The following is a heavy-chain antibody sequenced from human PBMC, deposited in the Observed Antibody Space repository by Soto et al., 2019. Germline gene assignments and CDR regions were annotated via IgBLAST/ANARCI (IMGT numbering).Heavy chain of an antibody. CDR1: GGSISSSNW. CDR3: AKEGVAGTPHGMDV. V-gene: IGHV4-4*02. D-gene: IGHD6-19*01. Sequence: QVQLQESGPGLVKPSGTLSLTCAVSGGSISSSNWWSWVRQPPGKGLEWIGEIYHSGSTNYNPSPQCRVTVSVAKAKNQFSLKLSSVTAADTAVYYCAKEGVAGTPHGMDVWGQGTTVTVSS. CDR2: IYHSGST. J-gene: IGHJ6*02.